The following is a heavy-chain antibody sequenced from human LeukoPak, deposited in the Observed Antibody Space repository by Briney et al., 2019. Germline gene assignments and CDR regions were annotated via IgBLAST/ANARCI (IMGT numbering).Heavy chain of an antibody. CDR2: IRYDGSNK. Sequence: PGGSLRLSCAASGFTFSSYGMHWVRQAPGKGLEWVAFIRYDGSNKYYADSVKGRFTISRDNAKNSLYLQMNSLRAEDTAVYYCVGLQWLVFDYWGQGTLVTVYS. CDR1: GFTFSSYG. CDR3: VGLQWLVFDY. V-gene: IGHV3-30*02. J-gene: IGHJ4*02. D-gene: IGHD6-19*01.